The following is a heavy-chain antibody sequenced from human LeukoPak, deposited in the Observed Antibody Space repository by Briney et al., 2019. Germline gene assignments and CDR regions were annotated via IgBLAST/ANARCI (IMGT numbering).Heavy chain of an antibody. CDR1: GGSLSTANW. V-gene: IGHV4-4*02. CDR2: IYNNGGT. Sequence: PSGTLSLTCAVSGGSLSTANWWSWVRQPPGKGLEWIAEIYNNGGTNYHPSLKSRVTMSIDMPKNQFSLKLNSMTAADTAVYYCARGGDDLGDYFDYWGQGTLVTVSS. D-gene: IGHD3-16*01. J-gene: IGHJ4*02. CDR3: ARGGDDLGDYFDY.